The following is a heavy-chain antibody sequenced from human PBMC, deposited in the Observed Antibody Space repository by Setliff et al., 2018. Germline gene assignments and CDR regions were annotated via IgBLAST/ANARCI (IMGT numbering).Heavy chain of an antibody. CDR2: IFYSGRT. J-gene: IGHJ4*02. Sequence: SETLSLTCTVSGASITNINYYWGLIRQPPGKGLEWIGSIFYSGRTFYNPSLKSRVTLSGDTSKNQFSLTLSSVTASDTAVYYCARLPNYVWGSPVDYWGQGTLVTVSS. CDR1: GASITNINYY. CDR3: ARLPNYVWGSPVDY. V-gene: IGHV4-39*01. D-gene: IGHD3-16*01.